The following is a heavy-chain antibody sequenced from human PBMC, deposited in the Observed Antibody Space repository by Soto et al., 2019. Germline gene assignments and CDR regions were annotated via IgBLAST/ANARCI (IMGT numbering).Heavy chain of an antibody. Sequence: ASVKVSCKASGYTFTSYSMHWVRQAPGQRLEWMGWINAGNGNTKYSQKFQGRVTITRDTSASTAYMELSSLRSEDTAVYYCARVVDILTGYYDYGMDVWGQGTTVTVSS. CDR2: INAGNGNT. CDR1: GYTFTSYS. CDR3: ARVVDILTGYYDYGMDV. D-gene: IGHD3-9*01. V-gene: IGHV1-3*01. J-gene: IGHJ6*02.